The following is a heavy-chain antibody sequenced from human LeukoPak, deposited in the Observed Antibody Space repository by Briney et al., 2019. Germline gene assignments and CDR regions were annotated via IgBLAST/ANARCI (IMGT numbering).Heavy chain of an antibody. CDR1: GDSFTDYY. CDR2: IYYNKNS. CDR3: ARDGGLHSHFDF. D-gene: IGHD3-16*01. Sequence: PSETLSLTCNVIGDSFTDYYWNWIRQPPGKGLEWIGYIYYNKNSNYSPSLKGRVTLSVDTSRNQFSLHLSAVTAADTAMYYCARDGGLHSHFDFWGQRILVTVAS. V-gene: IGHV4-59*01. J-gene: IGHJ4*02.